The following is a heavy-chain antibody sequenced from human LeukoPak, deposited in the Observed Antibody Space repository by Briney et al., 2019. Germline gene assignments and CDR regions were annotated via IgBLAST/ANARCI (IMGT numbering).Heavy chain of an antibody. CDR3: ARSRGVPAAAFDY. D-gene: IGHD2-2*01. CDR1: GYSFTSNY. Sequence: GASVKVSCKASGYSFTSNYIHWVRQAPGQGLEWMGMIYPRDGSTSYAQKFQGRVTITRDTSASTAYMELSSLRSEDTAVYYCARSRGVPAAAFDYWGQGTLVTVSS. V-gene: IGHV1-46*01. J-gene: IGHJ4*02. CDR2: IYPRDGST.